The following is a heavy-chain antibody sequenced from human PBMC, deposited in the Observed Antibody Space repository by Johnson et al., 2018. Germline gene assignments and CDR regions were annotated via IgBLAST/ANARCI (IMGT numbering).Heavy chain of an antibody. D-gene: IGHD7-27*01. V-gene: IGHV4-59*01. J-gene: IGHJ6*03. CDR3: AKESGSAGDYYMDV. Sequence: QVQLQESGPGLVKPSETLSLTCTVSGGSISSYYWSWIRQPPGKGLEWIGYMYYSGSTNYNPSLKRRVTISVDTSKNPFSLKLSSVTAADTAVYYCAKESGSAGDYYMDVWGKGTTVTVSS. CDR2: MYYSGST. CDR1: GGSISSYY.